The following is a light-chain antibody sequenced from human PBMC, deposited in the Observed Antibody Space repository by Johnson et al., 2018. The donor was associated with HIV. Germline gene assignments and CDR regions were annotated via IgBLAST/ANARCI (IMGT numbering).Light chain of an antibody. CDR2: ENN. V-gene: IGLV1-51*02. CDR1: SSNIGNNY. CDR3: GTWDSSLSLLYV. J-gene: IGLJ1*01. Sequence: TQPPSVSAAPGQKVTISCSGSSSNIGNNYVSWYQQLPGTAPKLLIYENNKRPSGIPDRFSGSKSGTSATLGITGLQTGDEADYYFGTWDSSLSLLYVFGNGTKVTVL.